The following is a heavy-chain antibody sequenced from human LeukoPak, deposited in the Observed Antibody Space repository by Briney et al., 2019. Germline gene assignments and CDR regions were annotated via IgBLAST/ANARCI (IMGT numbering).Heavy chain of an antibody. Sequence: GESLKISCKGSGYSFTSYWIGWVRQMPGKGLEWMGIIYPGDSDTRYSRSFQGQVTISAGKSITTAYLQWSSLKASDTAMYYCARHAAVSTSSTWYFDYWGQGTQVTVSS. CDR1: GYSFTSYW. D-gene: IGHD6-13*01. CDR2: IYPGDSDT. CDR3: ARHAAVSTSSTWYFDY. J-gene: IGHJ4*02. V-gene: IGHV5-51*01.